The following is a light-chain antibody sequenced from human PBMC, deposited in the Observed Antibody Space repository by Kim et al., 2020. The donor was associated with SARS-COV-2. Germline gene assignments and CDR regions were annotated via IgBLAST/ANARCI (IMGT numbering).Light chain of an antibody. Sequence: SVCPGQKASITCSGDVLAKKYARWFQQKPGQAPVLVIYKDSERPSGIPERCSGSSSGTTVTLTISGAQVEDEADYYCYSAADNNVVFGGGTQLTVL. CDR1: VLAKKY. J-gene: IGLJ2*01. V-gene: IGLV3-27*01. CDR2: KDS. CDR3: YSAADNNVV.